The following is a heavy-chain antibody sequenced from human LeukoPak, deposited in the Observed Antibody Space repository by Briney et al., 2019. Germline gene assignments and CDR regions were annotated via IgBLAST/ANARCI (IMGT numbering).Heavy chain of an antibody. D-gene: IGHD3-10*01. CDR2: INHSGST. CDR3: AREDGSGSY. Sequence: TSETLSLTCAVYGGSFSGYYWSWIRQPPGKGLEWIGEINHSGSTNYNPSLKSRVTISVDTSKNQFSLKLSSVTAADTAVYYCAREDGSGSYWGQGTLVTVSS. J-gene: IGHJ4*02. V-gene: IGHV4-34*01. CDR1: GGSFSGYY.